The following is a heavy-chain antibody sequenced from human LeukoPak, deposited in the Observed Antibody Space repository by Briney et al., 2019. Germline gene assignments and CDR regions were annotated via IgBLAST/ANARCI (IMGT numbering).Heavy chain of an antibody. Sequence: SETLSLTCTVSGGSISSGDYYWSWIRQPPGKGLEWIAYMYYSGSTYYNPSLKSRVTMSADTSKNQLSLKLSPVTAADTAVYYCARPYYYDSRIDPWARESWSPSPQ. D-gene: IGHD3-22*01. CDR2: MYYSGST. CDR3: ARPYYYDSRIDP. V-gene: IGHV4-30-4*01. CDR1: GGSISSGDYY. J-gene: IGHJ5*02.